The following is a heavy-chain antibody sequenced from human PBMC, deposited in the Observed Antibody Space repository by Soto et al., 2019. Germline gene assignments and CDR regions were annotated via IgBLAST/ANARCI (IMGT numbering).Heavy chain of an antibody. Sequence: QVQLVESGGGVVQPGRSLRLSCAASGFTFSSYGMHWVRQAPGKGLEWVAVISYDGSNKYYADSVKGRFTISRDYSKNTLYMEMNRLRDEDTAVYYCVLSSGFDPWGQGTLVTVSS. CDR3: VLSSGFDP. J-gene: IGHJ5*02. CDR2: ISYDGSNK. V-gene: IGHV3-30*03. CDR1: GFTFSSYG.